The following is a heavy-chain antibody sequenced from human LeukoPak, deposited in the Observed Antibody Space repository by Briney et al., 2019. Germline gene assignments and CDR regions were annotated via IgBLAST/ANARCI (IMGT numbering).Heavy chain of an antibody. CDR2: INPNSGGT. J-gene: IGHJ6*02. V-gene: IGHV1-2*02. D-gene: IGHD5-12*01. Sequence: ASVKVSCKASGYTFTGYYMHWVRQAPGQGLEWMGWINPNSGGTNYAQKFQGRVTMTRDTSISTAYMELSRLRSDDTAVYYCARDGPRGSYYYYYGMDVWGQGTTVTVSS. CDR1: GYTFTGYY. CDR3: ARDGPRGSYYYYYGMDV.